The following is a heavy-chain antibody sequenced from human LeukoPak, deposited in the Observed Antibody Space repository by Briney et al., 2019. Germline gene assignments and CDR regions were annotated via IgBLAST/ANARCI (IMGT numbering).Heavy chain of an antibody. CDR2: VFHSGTT. D-gene: IGHD5-24*01. J-gene: IGHJ3*01. CDR3: ARRMATVTDTFDV. CDR1: GDSLTSHF. Sequence: SATLSLTCNVSGDSLTSHFWSWIRQPPGKGMEWLGYVFHSGTTNYSPSLKSRVTISLDTSKKRIYLRLASVTAADTAVYYCARRMATVTDTFDVWGRGTMVSVS. V-gene: IGHV4-59*08.